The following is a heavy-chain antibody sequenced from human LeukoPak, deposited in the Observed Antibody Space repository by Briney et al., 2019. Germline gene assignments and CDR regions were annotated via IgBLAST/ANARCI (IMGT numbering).Heavy chain of an antibody. V-gene: IGHV4-34*01. CDR3: ARGSRYSSSSWLPFGSWYRVAFDY. CDR2: MNHSGGI. J-gene: IGHJ4*02. Sequence: GSLRLSCTASGFTFSDYYMSWIRQPPGKGLEWIGEMNHSGGINYNPSLKSRVTISVDASKNQFSLKLSSVTAADTAVYYCARGSRYSSSSWLPFGSWYRVAFDYWGQGTLVIVSS. CDR1: GFTFSDYY. D-gene: IGHD6-6*01.